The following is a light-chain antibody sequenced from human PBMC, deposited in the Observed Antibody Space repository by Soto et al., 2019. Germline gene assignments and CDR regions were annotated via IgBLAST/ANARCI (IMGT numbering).Light chain of an antibody. Sequence: AIRVTQSASSLSASTGDRVTITCRASQCIXSYFGWYQQKPGKAPKVLXDAASTLQRGGPSRLSGSGSGTDFTLTISCLQSEYFALYYCQQYKFWTETFGQGTKVDIK. J-gene: IGKJ1*01. V-gene: IGKV1-8*01. CDR3: QQYKFWTET. CDR1: QCIXSY. CDR2: AAS.